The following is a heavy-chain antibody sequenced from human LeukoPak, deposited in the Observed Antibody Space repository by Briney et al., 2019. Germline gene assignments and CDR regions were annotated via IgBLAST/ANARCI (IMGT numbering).Heavy chain of an antibody. J-gene: IGHJ3*02. CDR3: ARVASTTRRHDAFDI. D-gene: IGHD1-1*01. CDR1: GYTFTSYG. V-gene: IGHV1-2*02. CDR2: INSYSGGT. Sequence: ASVKVSCKASGYTFTSYGISWVRQAPGQGLEWMGWINSYSGGTIYAQNFQGRVTMTRDTSISTAYMELSGLRSDDTALYYCARVASTTRRHDAFDIWGQGTMVTVSS.